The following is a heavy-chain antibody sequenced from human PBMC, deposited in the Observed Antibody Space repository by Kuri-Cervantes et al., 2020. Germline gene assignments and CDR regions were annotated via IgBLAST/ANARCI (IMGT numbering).Heavy chain of an antibody. CDR2: ISYDGSNK. CDR1: GFTFSSYA. J-gene: IGHJ3*02. Sequence: GESLKISCAASGFTFSSYAMHWVRQAPGKGLEWVAVISYDGSNKYYADSVKGRFTISRDNSKNTLYLQINSLRAEDTAVYFCAKEISPFNAFDIWGQGTMVTVSS. CDR3: AKEISPFNAFDI. V-gene: IGHV3-30*01.